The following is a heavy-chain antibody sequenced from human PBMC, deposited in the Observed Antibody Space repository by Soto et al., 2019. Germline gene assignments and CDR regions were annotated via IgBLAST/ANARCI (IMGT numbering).Heavy chain of an antibody. D-gene: IGHD6-6*01. V-gene: IGHV3-21*01. Sequence: PGGSLRLSCAASGFTFSSYSMNWVRQAPGKGLEWVSSISSSSSYIYYADSVKGRFTISRDNAKNSLYLQMNSLRAEDTAVYYCARDDDSAARPIYYYGMGVWGQGTTVTVSS. CDR1: GFTFSSYS. CDR2: ISSSSSYI. J-gene: IGHJ6*02. CDR3: ARDDDSAARPIYYYGMGV.